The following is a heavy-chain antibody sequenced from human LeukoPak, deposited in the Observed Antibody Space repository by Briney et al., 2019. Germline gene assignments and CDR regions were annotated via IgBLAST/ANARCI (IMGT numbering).Heavy chain of an antibody. J-gene: IGHJ4*02. Sequence: GGSLRLSCAASEFTFTSYELNWVRQAPGKGLEWVSSISSSSSYIYYADSVKGRFTISRDNAKNSLYLQMNSLRAEDTAVYYCARPYSGSYDYWGQGTLVTVSS. D-gene: IGHD1-26*01. CDR3: ARPYSGSYDY. CDR1: EFTFTSYE. V-gene: IGHV3-21*01. CDR2: ISSSSSYI.